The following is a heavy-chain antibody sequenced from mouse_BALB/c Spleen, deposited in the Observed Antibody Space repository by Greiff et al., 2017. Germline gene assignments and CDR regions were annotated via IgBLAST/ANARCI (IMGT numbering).Heavy chain of an antibody. D-gene: IGHD4-1*01. V-gene: IGHV1-15*01. CDR1: GYTFTDYE. CDR3: TRTGSYAMDY. J-gene: IGHJ4*01. Sequence: VQLQESGAELVRPGASVTLSCKASGYTFTDYEMHWVKQTPVHGLEWIGAIDPETGGTAYNQKFKGKATLTADKSSSTAYMELRSLTSEDSAVYYCTRTGSYAMDYWGQGTSVTVSS. CDR2: IDPETGGT.